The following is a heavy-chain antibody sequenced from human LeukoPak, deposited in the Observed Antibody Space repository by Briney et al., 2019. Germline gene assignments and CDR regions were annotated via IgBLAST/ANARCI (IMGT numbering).Heavy chain of an antibody. CDR3: ARSSRHEPLATVGY. Sequence: PSETLSLTCAVSGGSISSGGYCWSWIRQHPGKGLEWIGYIYYSGSTYYNPSLKSRVTISVDTSKNQFSLKLSSVTAADTAVYYCARSSRHEPLATVGYWGQGTLVTVSS. CDR2: IYYSGST. D-gene: IGHD5-12*01. J-gene: IGHJ4*02. CDR1: GGSISSGGYC. V-gene: IGHV4-31*11.